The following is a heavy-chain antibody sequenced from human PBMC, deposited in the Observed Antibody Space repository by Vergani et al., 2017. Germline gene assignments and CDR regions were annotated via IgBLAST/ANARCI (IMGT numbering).Heavy chain of an antibody. Sequence: EVQLVQSGAEVKKPGESLKISCQISGYSFTYYWIGWVRQMPGKGLEWMGIIHPADSDTRYSPSFQGRVTISVDKSISTAYLQRSSLRASDSAMYYCARLYGRDSSGSKYFDYWGQGTLVTVSS. CDR3: ARLYGRDSSGSKYFDY. CDR1: GYSFTYYW. D-gene: IGHD3-22*01. J-gene: IGHJ4*02. CDR2: IHPADSDT. V-gene: IGHV5-51*01.